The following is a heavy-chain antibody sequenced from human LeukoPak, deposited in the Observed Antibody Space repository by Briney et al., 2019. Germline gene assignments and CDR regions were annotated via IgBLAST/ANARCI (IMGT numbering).Heavy chain of an antibody. J-gene: IGHJ5*02. CDR2: MNPNSGNT. V-gene: IGHV1-8*01. CDR1: GYTFTSYD. CDR3: ARGRPPITMIVVAINWFDP. D-gene: IGHD3-22*01. Sequence: ASVKVSCKASGYTFTSYDINWVRQATGQGVECMGWMNPNSGNTGYAQKFQGRVTMTSNTSISTAYMELSSLRSEDTAVYYCARGRPPITMIVVAINWFDPWGRGTLVTVSS.